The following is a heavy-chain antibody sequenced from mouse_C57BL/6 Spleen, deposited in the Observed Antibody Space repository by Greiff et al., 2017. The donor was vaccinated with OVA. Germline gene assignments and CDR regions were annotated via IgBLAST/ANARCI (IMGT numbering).Heavy chain of an antibody. Sequence: VQLQQSGAELVRPGTSVKLSCKASGYTFTSYWMHWVKQRPGQGLEWIGVIDPSDSYTNYNQKFKGKATLTVDTSSSTAYMQLSSLTSEDSAVYYCAREPVLLRGGYAMDYWGQGTSVTVSS. CDR2: IDPSDSYT. D-gene: IGHD1-1*01. CDR3: AREPVLLRGGYAMDY. V-gene: IGHV1-59*01. CDR1: GYTFTSYW. J-gene: IGHJ4*01.